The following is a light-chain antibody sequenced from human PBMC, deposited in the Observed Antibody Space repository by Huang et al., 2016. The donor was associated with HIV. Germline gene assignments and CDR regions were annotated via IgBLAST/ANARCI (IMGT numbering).Light chain of an antibody. V-gene: IGKV1-27*01. J-gene: IGKJ2*01. Sequence: DIQMTQSPSSLSASVGDRVTITCRASQGISYYLAWYQQKPGRIPKLLISDSSTLQPGVPSRFRGGGSGTDFALTISGLQPEDVATYFCQKYDMAPYTFGQGTKLDLK. CDR3: QKYDMAPYT. CDR2: DSS. CDR1: QGISYY.